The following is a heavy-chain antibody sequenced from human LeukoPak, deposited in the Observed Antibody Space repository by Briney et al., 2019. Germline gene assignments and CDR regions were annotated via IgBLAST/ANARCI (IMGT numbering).Heavy chain of an antibody. CDR1: GFTFSSYA. Sequence: GGSLRLSCAASGFTFSSYAMSWVRQAPGKGLEWVSAISGSGGSTYYADSVKGRFTISRDNSKSTLYLQMNSLRAEDTAVYYCARPLNDYGDYELEGDGMDVWGQGTTVTVSS. D-gene: IGHD4-17*01. CDR2: ISGSGGST. CDR3: ARPLNDYGDYELEGDGMDV. J-gene: IGHJ6*02. V-gene: IGHV3-23*01.